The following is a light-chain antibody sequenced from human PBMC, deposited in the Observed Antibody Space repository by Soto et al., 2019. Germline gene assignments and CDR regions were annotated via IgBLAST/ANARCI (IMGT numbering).Light chain of an antibody. J-gene: IGLJ1*01. V-gene: IGLV2-14*01. CDR3: SSYTSSSTPWV. Sequence: QSALTQPASVSGSPGQSITISCTGTSSDVGGYNYVSWYQQHPGKAPKLMIYEVSNRPSGVSNRFSGSKSGNTASLTISGLQPEDEADYSCSSYTSSSTPWVFGTGTKVTVL. CDR2: EVS. CDR1: SSDVGGYNY.